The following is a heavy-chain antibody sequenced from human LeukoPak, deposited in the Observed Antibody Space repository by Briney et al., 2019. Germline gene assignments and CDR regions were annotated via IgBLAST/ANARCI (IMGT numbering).Heavy chain of an antibody. V-gene: IGHV4-4*07. CDR2: IYTSGST. CDR1: GGSISSYY. CDR3: ARALHLRGAAVAGPNWFDP. J-gene: IGHJ5*02. Sequence: SETLSLTCTVSGGSISSYYWSWIRQPAGKGLEWIGRIYTSGSTNYNPSLKSRVTMSVDTSKNQFSLKLSSVTAADTAVYYCARALHLRGAAVAGPNWFDPRGQGTLVTVSS. D-gene: IGHD6-19*01.